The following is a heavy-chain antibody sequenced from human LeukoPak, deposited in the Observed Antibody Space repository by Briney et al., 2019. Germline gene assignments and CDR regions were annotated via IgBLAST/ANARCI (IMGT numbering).Heavy chain of an antibody. CDR2: IYYSGST. J-gene: IGHJ4*02. Sequence: SETLSLTCTVSGGSISSSSYYWGWIRQPPGKGLEWIGSIYYSGSTYYNPSLKSRVTISVDTSKNQLSLKLSSVTAADTAVYYRASPRYSSSWYEGDYWGQGTLVTVSS. V-gene: IGHV4-39*01. CDR1: GGSISSSSYY. D-gene: IGHD6-13*01. CDR3: ASPRYSSSWYEGDY.